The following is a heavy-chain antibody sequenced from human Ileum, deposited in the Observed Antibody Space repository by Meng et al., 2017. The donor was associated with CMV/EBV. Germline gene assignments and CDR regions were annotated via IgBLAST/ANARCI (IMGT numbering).Heavy chain of an antibody. Sequence: GSLRLSCTVSGGSISSSSYYWGWIRQPPGKGLEWIGSMYYSGSTYYNPSLKSRVTISVDTSQNQFSLKLSSVTAADTAVYYCARDPTVYCSGGSCYDYWGQG. J-gene: IGHJ4*01. CDR2: MYYSGST. CDR3: ARDPTVYCSGGSCYDY. CDR1: GGSISSSSYY. D-gene: IGHD2-15*01. V-gene: IGHV4-39*07.